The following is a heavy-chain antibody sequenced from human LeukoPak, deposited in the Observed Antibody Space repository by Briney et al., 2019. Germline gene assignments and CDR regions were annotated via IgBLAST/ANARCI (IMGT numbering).Heavy chain of an antibody. D-gene: IGHD4-17*01. CDR3: AKDKGPTGSYYFDY. V-gene: IGHV3-30*18. Sequence: PGRSLRLSCAATGFTFSSFSMHWVRQAPGKGLEWVAVISYDGSNKYYADSVKGRFTISRDNSKNTLFLQMNSLRADDTAVYSCAKDKGPTGSYYFDYWGQGTLVTVSS. CDR1: GFTFSSFS. J-gene: IGHJ4*02. CDR2: ISYDGSNK.